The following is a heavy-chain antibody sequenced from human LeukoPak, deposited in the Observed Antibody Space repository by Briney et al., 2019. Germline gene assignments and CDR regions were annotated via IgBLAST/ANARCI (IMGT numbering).Heavy chain of an antibody. CDR1: GFTFSSYA. D-gene: IGHD5-18*01. V-gene: IGHV3-23*01. J-gene: IGHJ4*02. CDR2: ISGSGDNT. CDR3: ARTVDTSMVYYFDY. Sequence: GGSLRLSCAASGFTFSSYAMSWVRQAPGKGLECLSGISGSGDNTYYADSVKGRFTISRDNSKNTLYLQMNSLRAKDTAVYDCARTVDTSMVYYFDYWGQGTLVTVSS.